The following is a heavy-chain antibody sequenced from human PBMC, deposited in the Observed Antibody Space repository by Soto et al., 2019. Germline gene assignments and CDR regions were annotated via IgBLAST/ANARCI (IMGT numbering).Heavy chain of an antibody. V-gene: IGHV4-30-2*06. CDR2: VYRTGAT. D-gene: IGHD2-2*01. CDR3: ARDSYAMSSFVLDF. J-gene: IGHJ6*02. Sequence: QVQLQESGSGLVETFQTLSLTCTVSGDSIGSGGFPWTWIRQSTGKGLEWIGYVYRTGATSYNPSPTGPPSISVDTTSNRSSLKLKSVPPADTAVYFCARDSYAMSSFVLDFWGRGTAVTVSS. CDR1: GDSIGSGGFP.